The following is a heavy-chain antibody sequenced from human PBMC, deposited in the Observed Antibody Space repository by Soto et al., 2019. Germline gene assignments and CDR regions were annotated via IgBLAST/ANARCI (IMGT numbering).Heavy chain of an antibody. D-gene: IGHD3-3*01. CDR3: AVGYYDFWSGYTPLTYYFDY. J-gene: IGHJ4*02. V-gene: IGHV6-1*01. CDR1: GDSVSSNSAA. Sequence: SPTLSLPCAISGDSVSSNSAAWNWIRQSPSRGLEWLGRTYYRSKWYNDYAVSVKSRITINPDTSKNQFSLQLNSVTPEDTAVYYCAVGYYDFWSGYTPLTYYFDYWGQGTLVTVSS. CDR2: TYYRSKWYN.